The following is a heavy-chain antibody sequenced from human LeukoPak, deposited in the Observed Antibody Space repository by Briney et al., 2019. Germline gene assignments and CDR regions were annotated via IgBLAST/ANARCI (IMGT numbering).Heavy chain of an antibody. CDR1: GYTFTSYG. J-gene: IGHJ4*02. D-gene: IGHD6-19*01. Sequence: ASVTVSCKASGYTFTSYGISWVRQAPGQGLEWMGWISAYNGNTNYAQKLQGRVTITTDTSTSTAYMELRSLRSDDTAVYFCARVVAGYEADCWGQGTLVTVSS. V-gene: IGHV1-18*01. CDR2: ISAYNGNT. CDR3: ARVVAGYEADC.